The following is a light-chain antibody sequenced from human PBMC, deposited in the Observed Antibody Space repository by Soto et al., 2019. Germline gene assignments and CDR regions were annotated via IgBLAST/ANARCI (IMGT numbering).Light chain of an antibody. Sequence: IKLNKAAALRAPSGQRSVTITCVASQVISTSLAWYQLKPGKAPKLLIYAASTLESGVPSRFSATVSGTEFSLTITSLQPEDFATYYCQQLFNSPITFGQGTRLEI. CDR1: QVISTS. CDR2: AAS. V-gene: IGKV1-9*01. J-gene: IGKJ5*01. CDR3: QQLFNSPIT.